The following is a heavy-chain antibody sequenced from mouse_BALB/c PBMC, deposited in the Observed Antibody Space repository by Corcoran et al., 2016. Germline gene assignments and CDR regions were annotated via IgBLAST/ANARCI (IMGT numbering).Heavy chain of an antibody. CDR3: ARGSAATGFFAY. CDR2: INPSNGRT. D-gene: IGHD1-2*01. V-gene: IGHV1S81*02. CDR1: GYTFTSYW. J-gene: IGHJ3*01. Sequence: QVQLQQPGAELVKPGASVKLSCKASGYTFTSYWMHWVKQRPGQGLEWIGEINPSNGRTNYNEKFKSKATLTVDKSYSTAYMQLSSLTSEDSAVYYCARGSAATGFFAYWGQGTLVTVSA.